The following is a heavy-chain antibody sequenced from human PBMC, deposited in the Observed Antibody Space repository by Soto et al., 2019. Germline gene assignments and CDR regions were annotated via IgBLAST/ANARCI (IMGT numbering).Heavy chain of an antibody. J-gene: IGHJ4*02. CDR1: GFSLSSTGVH. CDR3: ARRHSIVTGPFEY. CDR2: VYWNDDT. V-gene: IGHV2-5*01. D-gene: IGHD2-15*01. Sequence: QITLKESGPTLVKPTQTLTLTCTFSGFSLSSTGVHVGWIRQPPGKALVWLAHVYWNDDTRYGPSLRSRLTITKHTSKHQVVLTLTNMDPVDTATYFCARRHSIVTGPFEYWGQGARVTVS.